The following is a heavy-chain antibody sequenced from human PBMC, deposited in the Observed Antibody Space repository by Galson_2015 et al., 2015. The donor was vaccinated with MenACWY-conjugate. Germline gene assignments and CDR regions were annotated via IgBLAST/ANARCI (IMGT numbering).Heavy chain of an antibody. Sequence: SLRLSCAASGFTFSSYSMNWVRQAPGKGLEWVSYISSSSSTIYYADSVKGRFTISRDNAKNSLYLQMNSLRAEDTAVYYCARDPHAHGRVYFDYWGQGTLVTVSS. CDR2: ISSSSSTI. D-gene: IGHD1-14*01. CDR3: ARDPHAHGRVYFDY. V-gene: IGHV3-48*01. J-gene: IGHJ4*02. CDR1: GFTFSSYS.